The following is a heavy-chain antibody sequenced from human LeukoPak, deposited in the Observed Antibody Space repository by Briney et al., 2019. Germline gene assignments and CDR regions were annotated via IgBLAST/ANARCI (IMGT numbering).Heavy chain of an antibody. CDR1: GFTFSSYS. D-gene: IGHD6-19*01. V-gene: IGHV3-23*01. CDR3: AKEEHSSGWGTMAQNY. CDR2: IRAGGDTT. Sequence: GGSLRLSCAASGFTFSSYSMNWVRQAPGRGLDWVSSIRAGGDTTFYAGSVKGRFAISRDDSKNTLYLQMSSLSAEDTAVYYCAKEEHSSGWGTMAQNYWGQGTLVTVSS. J-gene: IGHJ4*02.